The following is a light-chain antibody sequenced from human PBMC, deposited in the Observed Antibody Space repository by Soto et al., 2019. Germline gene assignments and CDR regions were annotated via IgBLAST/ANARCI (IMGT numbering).Light chain of an antibody. J-gene: IGKJ1*01. CDR1: QSVGSNY. CDR2: GAS. Sequence: EIVLTQSPGTLSLSPGEGATLSCRASQSVGSNYLAWFQQKPGQPPRLLIYGASSRATGIPDRFSGSGSGTDFNLTISRLEPEDFAVYYCQLYGRTLDTFCQGTKVEIK. CDR3: QLYGRTLDT. V-gene: IGKV3-20*01.